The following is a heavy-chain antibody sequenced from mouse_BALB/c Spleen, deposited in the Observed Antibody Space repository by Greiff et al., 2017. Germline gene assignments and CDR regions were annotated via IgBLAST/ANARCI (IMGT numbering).Heavy chain of an antibody. Sequence: EVMLVESGGGLVKPGGSLKLSCAASGFAFSSYDMSWVRQTPEKRLEWVAYISSGGGSTYYPDTVKGRFTISRDNAKNTLYLQMSSLKSEDTAMYYCARHYRYDVYWYFDVWGAGTTVTVSS. CDR2: ISSGGGST. CDR1: GFAFSSYD. CDR3: ARHYRYDVYWYFDV. V-gene: IGHV5-12-1*01. D-gene: IGHD2-14*01. J-gene: IGHJ1*01.